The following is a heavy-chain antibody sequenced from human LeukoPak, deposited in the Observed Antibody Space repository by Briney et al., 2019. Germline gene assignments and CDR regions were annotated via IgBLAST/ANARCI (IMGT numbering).Heavy chain of an antibody. CDR1: GFTFYDYG. CDR2: INWNGSST. J-gene: IGHJ4*02. V-gene: IGHV3-20*04. Sequence: GGSLRLSCAASGFTFYDYGMSWVRQAPGKGLEWVSGINWNGSSTGYADSVKGRFTISRDNAKNSLYLQMNSLRAEDTALYYCAREAQIAAAGTYGYWGQGTLVTVSS. D-gene: IGHD6-13*01. CDR3: AREAQIAAAGTYGY.